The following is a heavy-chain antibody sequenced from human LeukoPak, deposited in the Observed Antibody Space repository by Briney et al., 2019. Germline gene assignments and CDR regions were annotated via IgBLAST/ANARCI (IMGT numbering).Heavy chain of an antibody. CDR3: AREGLGYCSGGSCPQNWFDP. Sequence: GGSLRLSCAASGFTFSSYSMNWVRQAPGKGLEWVSSISSSSSYIYYADSVKGRFTISRDNDKNSLYLQMNSLRAEDTAVYYCAREGLGYCSGGSCPQNWFDPWGQGTLVTVSS. D-gene: IGHD2-15*01. V-gene: IGHV3-21*01. CDR1: GFTFSSYS. CDR2: ISSSSSYI. J-gene: IGHJ5*02.